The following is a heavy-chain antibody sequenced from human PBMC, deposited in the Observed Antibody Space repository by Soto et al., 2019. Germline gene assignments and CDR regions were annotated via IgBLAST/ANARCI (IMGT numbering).Heavy chain of an antibody. D-gene: IGHD1-1*01. J-gene: IGHJ4*02. CDR1: GGSISSCGYY. V-gene: IGHV4-31*03. Sequence: SETLSLTCTVSGGSISSCGYYWNWIRQHPGKGLEWIGYIYYSGSTYYNPSLKSRVTISVDTSKNQFSLKLSSVAAADTAVYYCARAGGPSPTTHRYFDYWGQGTLVTVSS. CDR2: IYYSGST. CDR3: ARAGGPSPTTHRYFDY.